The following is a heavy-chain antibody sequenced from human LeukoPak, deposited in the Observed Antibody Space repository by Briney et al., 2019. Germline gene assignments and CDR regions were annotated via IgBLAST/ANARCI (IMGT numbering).Heavy chain of an antibody. D-gene: IGHD3-10*01. V-gene: IGHV4-39*07. CDR2: MYYSGST. Sequence: PSETLSLTCTVSGGSISSSSYYWGWIRQPPGKGLEWIGSMYYSGSTSYNPSLKSRLTISVDTSKNQFSLKLSSVTAADTAVYYCARTDNRGYFNLWGRGTLVTVSS. CDR3: ARTDNRGYFNL. J-gene: IGHJ2*01. CDR1: GGSISSSSYY.